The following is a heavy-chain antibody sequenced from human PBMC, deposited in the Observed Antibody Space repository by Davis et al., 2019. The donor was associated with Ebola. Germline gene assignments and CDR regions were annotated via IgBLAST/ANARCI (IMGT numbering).Heavy chain of an antibody. CDR3: ARTSIVGTTTTASDI. V-gene: IGHV1-18*01. CDR1: GYTFTSYT. Sequence: AASVKVSCKASGYTFTSYTVSWVRQAPGHGLEWMGWISTYNGNTNYAQKVQGRVTMTTDTSTGTAYLDLRSLRSDDTAVYFCARTSIVGTTTTASDIWGQGTLVTVSS. J-gene: IGHJ3*02. CDR2: ISTYNGNT. D-gene: IGHD1-26*01.